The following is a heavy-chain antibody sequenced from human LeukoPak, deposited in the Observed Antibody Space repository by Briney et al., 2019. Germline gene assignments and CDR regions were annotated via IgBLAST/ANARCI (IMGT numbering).Heavy chain of an antibody. J-gene: IGHJ4*02. CDR1: GASVSSGSYY. Sequence: SETLSLTCTVSGASVSSGSYYWSWIRQPPGKGLQWIGYIYYGGSTNYNPALKSRVTISVDTSKNQFSLKLSSVTAADTAVYYCARETTMVRGVTPYYFDYWGQGTLVTVSS. D-gene: IGHD3-10*01. V-gene: IGHV4-61*01. CDR2: IYYGGST. CDR3: ARETTMVRGVTPYYFDY.